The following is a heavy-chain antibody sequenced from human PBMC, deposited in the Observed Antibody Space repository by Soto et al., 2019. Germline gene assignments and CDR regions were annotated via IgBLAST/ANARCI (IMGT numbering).Heavy chain of an antibody. CDR1: GGSISNYY. CDR3: ARAGYSYATGYYFDS. V-gene: IGHV4-59*01. Sequence: SETLSLTCPVSGGSISNYYLSWIRQPPGKGLEWIGFVYYTGSTNCIPSLKSRLTMSLHTSRNQFSLNLSSVTAADTAVYYCARAGYSYATGYYFDSWGRGTLVTVSS. D-gene: IGHD5-18*01. J-gene: IGHJ4*02. CDR2: VYYTGST.